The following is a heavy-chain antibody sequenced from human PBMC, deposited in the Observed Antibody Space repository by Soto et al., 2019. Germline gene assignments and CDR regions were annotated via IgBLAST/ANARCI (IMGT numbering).Heavy chain of an antibody. D-gene: IGHD2-2*01. CDR1: GFTFSTYA. CDR3: AKNKGGNYCTRTSCLYSFDY. J-gene: IGHJ4*02. V-gene: IGHV3-23*01. CDR2: ISDSSST. Sequence: EVHVLESGGDLVQPGGSLRLSCAASGFTFSTYAMTWVRQAAGKGLEWVSTISDSSSTYYADSVKGSFTISRDNSKNTLYLEMTSLRADDTAVYYCAKNKGGNYCTRTSCLYSFDYWGQGTLVTVSS.